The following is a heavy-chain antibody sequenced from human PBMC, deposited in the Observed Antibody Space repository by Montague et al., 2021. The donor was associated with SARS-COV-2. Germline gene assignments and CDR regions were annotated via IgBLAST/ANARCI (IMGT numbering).Heavy chain of an antibody. CDR2: IYYTGNT. Sequence: SETLSLTCTVSGGSITNNSDYWAWIRQPPGKGLEWIGSIYYTGNTYYNPSLKSRVTISVVTSKNHFTLKLSSVTAAETAVYYCARLKRYFDSSGSPSAFDFWGQGTMVTVSS. J-gene: IGHJ3*01. D-gene: IGHD3-22*01. CDR3: ARLKRYFDSSGSPSAFDF. CDR1: GGSITNNSDY. V-gene: IGHV4-39*02.